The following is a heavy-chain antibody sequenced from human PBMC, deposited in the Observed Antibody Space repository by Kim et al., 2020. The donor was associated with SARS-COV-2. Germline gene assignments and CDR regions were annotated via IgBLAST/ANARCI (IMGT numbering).Heavy chain of an antibody. J-gene: IGHJ6*02. D-gene: IGHD3-3*01. Sequence: ASVKVSCKASGYTFTSYYMHWVLQAPGQGLEWMGIINPSGGSTSYAQKFQGRVTMTRDTSTSTVYMELSSLRSEDTAVYYCARDKYDFWSGRYLGGYGMDVWGQGTTVTVSS. CDR3: ARDKYDFWSGRYLGGYGMDV. CDR2: INPSGGST. CDR1: GYTFTSYY. V-gene: IGHV1-46*01.